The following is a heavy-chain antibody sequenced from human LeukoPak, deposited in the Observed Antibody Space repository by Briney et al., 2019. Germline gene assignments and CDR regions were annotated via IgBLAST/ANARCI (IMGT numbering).Heavy chain of an antibody. V-gene: IGHV4-34*01. Sequence: SETLSLTCAVYGGSFSGYHWSWIRQPPGKGLEWIGEINHSGSTNYNPSLKSRVTISVDTSKNQFSLKLSSVTAADTAVYYCARGFYYDSSGYPMDVWGQGTTVTVSS. CDR2: INHSGST. D-gene: IGHD3-22*01. CDR3: ARGFYYDSSGYPMDV. J-gene: IGHJ6*02. CDR1: GGSFSGYH.